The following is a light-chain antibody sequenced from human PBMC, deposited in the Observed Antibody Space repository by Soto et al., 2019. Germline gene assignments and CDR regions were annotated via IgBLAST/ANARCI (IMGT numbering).Light chain of an antibody. J-gene: IGLJ1*01. CDR1: SSDVGGYNL. CDR3: CSYVGSYTSYV. Sequence: QSALTQPRSVSGSPGQSVTISCTGTSSDVGGYNLVSWYQQHPGKAPKFMIYDVTKRPSGVPDRFSGSKSGNTASLTISGLQAEDEADYYCCSYVGSYTSYVFGTGTKLTVL. CDR2: DVT. V-gene: IGLV2-11*01.